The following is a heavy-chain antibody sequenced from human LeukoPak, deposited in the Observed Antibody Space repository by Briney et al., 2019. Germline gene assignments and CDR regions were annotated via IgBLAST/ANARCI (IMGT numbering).Heavy chain of an antibody. J-gene: IGHJ4*02. Sequence: ASVKVSCKVSGYTLTELSMHWVRQAPGKGLEWMGGFDPEDGETIYAQKFHGRVTMTEDTSTDTAYMELSSLRSDDTAVYYCARVPYDSSGYYYFDYWGQGTLVTVSS. CDR3: ARVPYDSSGYYYFDY. D-gene: IGHD3-22*01. CDR1: GYTLTELS. CDR2: FDPEDGET. V-gene: IGHV1-24*01.